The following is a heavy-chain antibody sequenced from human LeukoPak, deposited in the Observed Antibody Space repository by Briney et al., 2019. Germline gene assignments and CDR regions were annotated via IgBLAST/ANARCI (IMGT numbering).Heavy chain of an antibody. CDR3: AGPIFGVVMNPFDY. D-gene: IGHD3-3*01. Sequence: GGSLRLSCAASGFTVSSNYMSWVRQAPGKGLEWVSVIYSGGSTYYADSVKGRFTISRDNSKNTLYLQMNSLRAEDTAVYYCAGPIFGVVMNPFDYWGQGTLVTVSS. CDR2: IYSGGST. V-gene: IGHV3-66*02. CDR1: GFTVSSNY. J-gene: IGHJ4*02.